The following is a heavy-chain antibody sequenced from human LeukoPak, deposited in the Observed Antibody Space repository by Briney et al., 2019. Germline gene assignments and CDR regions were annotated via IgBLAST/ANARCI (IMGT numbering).Heavy chain of an antibody. Sequence: PGGSLRLSCAASGFTVSSNYMSWVRQAPGKGLEWVSVIYSGGSTYYADSVKGRFTISRDNAKNSLYLQMNSLRAEDTAVYYCARDRAYDSSGYYSFDYWGQGTLVTVSS. D-gene: IGHD3-22*01. CDR2: IYSGGST. J-gene: IGHJ4*02. CDR3: ARDRAYDSSGYYSFDY. CDR1: GFTVSSNY. V-gene: IGHV3-53*01.